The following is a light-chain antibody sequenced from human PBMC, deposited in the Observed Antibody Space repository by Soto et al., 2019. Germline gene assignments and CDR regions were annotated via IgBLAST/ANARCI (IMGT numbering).Light chain of an antibody. CDR1: QGISSY. Sequence: IPMTPSHSTLSGSLLYRFTIIFRASQGISSYLAWYQQKPGKAPKLLIYAASSLQSGVPSRFSGSGSGTDFTLTISSLQPEDFATYYCLQDYNYPWTFGQGTKVDIK. V-gene: IGKV1-6*01. CDR3: LQDYNYPWT. CDR2: AAS. J-gene: IGKJ1*01.